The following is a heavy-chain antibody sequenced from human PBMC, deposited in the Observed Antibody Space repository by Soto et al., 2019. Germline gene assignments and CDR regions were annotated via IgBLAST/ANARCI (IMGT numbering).Heavy chain of an antibody. CDR2: IYYSGST. J-gene: IGHJ6*02. CDR3: ARHTYFDWFTIGSGMDV. V-gene: IGHV4-59*08. D-gene: IGHD3-9*01. CDR1: GGSISSYY. Sequence: SETLSLTCTVSGGSISSYYWSWIRQPPGKGLEWIGYIYYSGSTNYNPSLKSRVTISVDTSKNQFSLKLSSVTAADTAVYYCARHTYFDWFTIGSGMDVWGQGTTVTVSS.